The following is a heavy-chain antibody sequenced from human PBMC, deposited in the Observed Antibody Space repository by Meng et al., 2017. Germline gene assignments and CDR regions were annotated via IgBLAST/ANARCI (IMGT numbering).Heavy chain of an antibody. V-gene: IGHV6-1*01. Sequence: QVHLQRSGPGLVKPSPTPSPTWAIPGESGSSNSAAWNWIRQSPSRGLEWLGRTYYRSKWYNDYAVSVKSRITINPDTSKNQFSLQLNSVTPEDTAVYYCARGVVYAISYFDYWGQGTLVTVSS. J-gene: IGHJ4*02. CDR1: GESGSSNSAA. CDR3: ARGVVYAISYFDY. D-gene: IGHD2-8*02. CDR2: TYYRSKWYN.